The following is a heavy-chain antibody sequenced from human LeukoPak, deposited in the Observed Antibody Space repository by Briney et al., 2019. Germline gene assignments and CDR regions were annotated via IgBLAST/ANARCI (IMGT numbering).Heavy chain of an antibody. CDR2: IYYSGST. CDR3: ARGFGELLSDFQH. CDR1: GGPISTYY. V-gene: IGHV4-59*01. D-gene: IGHD3-10*01. Sequence: PSETLSLTCTVSGGPISTYYWSWIRQPPGKGLEWIGYIYYSGSTNYNPSLKSRVTLSVDTSKNQFSLKLSSVTAADTAVYYCARGFGELLSDFQHWGQGTLVTVPS. J-gene: IGHJ1*01.